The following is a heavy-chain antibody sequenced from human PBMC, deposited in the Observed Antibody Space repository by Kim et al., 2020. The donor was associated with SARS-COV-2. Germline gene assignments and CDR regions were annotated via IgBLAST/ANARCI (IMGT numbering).Heavy chain of an antibody. CDR1: GFTFSSYA. CDR2: ISYDGSNK. J-gene: IGHJ6*02. CDR3: ARDLSGLDPRSPLWFGELHYGMDV. D-gene: IGHD3-10*01. V-gene: IGHV3-30*04. Sequence: GGSLRLSCAASGFTFSSYAMHWVRQAPGKGLEWVAVISYDGSNKYYADSVKGRFTISRDNSKNTLYLQMNSLRAEDTAVYYCARDLSGLDPRSPLWFGELHYGMDVWGQGTTVTVSS.